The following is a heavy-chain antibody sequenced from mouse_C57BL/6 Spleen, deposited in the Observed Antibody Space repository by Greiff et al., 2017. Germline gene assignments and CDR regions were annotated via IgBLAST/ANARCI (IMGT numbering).Heavy chain of an antibody. CDR3: AKPGDSNYLGAMDY. Sequence: VQRVESGPGLVAPSQSLSITCTVSGFSLTSYGVSWVRQPPGKGLEWLGVIWGDGSTNYHSALISRLIISKDNSKSQVFLKLDSLQTDDTATYYCAKPGDSNYLGAMDYWGQGTSVTVSS. CDR2: IWGDGST. J-gene: IGHJ4*01. D-gene: IGHD2-5*01. V-gene: IGHV2-3*01. CDR1: GFSLTSYG.